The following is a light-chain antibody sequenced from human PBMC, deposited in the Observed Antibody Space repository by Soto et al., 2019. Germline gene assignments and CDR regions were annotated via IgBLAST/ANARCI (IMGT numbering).Light chain of an antibody. V-gene: IGLV2-14*01. CDR3: SSYTRTTLVV. CDR1: SSDVGGYNY. CDR2: EVS. J-gene: IGLJ2*01. Sequence: QSVLTQPASVSGSPGQSITISCTGSSSDVGGYNYVSWYQQHPGKAPKLMIYEVSNRPSGVSNRFSGSKSGNTASLTISGLQAEDEADDYCSSYTRTTLVVFGGGTKLTVL.